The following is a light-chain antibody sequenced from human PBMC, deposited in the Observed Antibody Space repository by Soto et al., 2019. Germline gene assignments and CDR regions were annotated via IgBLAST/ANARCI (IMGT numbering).Light chain of an antibody. Sequence: QSALTQPASVSGSPGQSITISCTGTSSDVGGYTCVSWYQQHPGKAPKLIISDVYNRPSGVSYRFSGSKSGNTASLTISGLQAEDEADYYCSSYTTTTALGIFGGGTQLTVL. CDR2: DVY. V-gene: IGLV2-14*03. CDR1: SSDVGGYTC. J-gene: IGLJ2*01. CDR3: SSYTTTTALGI.